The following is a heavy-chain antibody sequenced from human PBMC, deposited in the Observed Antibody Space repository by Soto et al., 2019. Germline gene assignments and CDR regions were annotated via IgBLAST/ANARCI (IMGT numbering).Heavy chain of an antibody. V-gene: IGHV3-23*01. D-gene: IGHD3-16*01. CDR1: GFTFSIYA. CDR3: AKGGGGDY. Sequence: EVQLLESGGGLVQPGGSLRLSCAASGFTFSIYAMSWVRQAPGKGLEWVSGIGNSGGTTFYADSVKGRFAISRDNSQSPPFLQMNRLRAEDTAVYYWAKGGGGDYWGQGTLVTVSS. CDR2: IGNSGGTT. J-gene: IGHJ4*02.